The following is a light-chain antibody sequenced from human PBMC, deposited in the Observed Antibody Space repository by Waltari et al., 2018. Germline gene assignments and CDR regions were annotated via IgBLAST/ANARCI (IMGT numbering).Light chain of an antibody. V-gene: IGKV3-20*01. Sequence: EIVLTQSPGTLSLSPGERATLSCRASQSVSSSYLAWYQQKPGQAPRLLIYGASSRATGIPDRFSGSWSGTDFTLTISRLEPEDVAVYYCQQYGSSLRTFGQGTKVEIK. J-gene: IGKJ1*01. CDR3: QQYGSSLRT. CDR2: GAS. CDR1: QSVSSSY.